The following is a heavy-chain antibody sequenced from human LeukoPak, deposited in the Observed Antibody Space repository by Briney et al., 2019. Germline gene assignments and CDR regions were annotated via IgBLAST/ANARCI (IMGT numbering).Heavy chain of an antibody. V-gene: IGHV3-21*01. D-gene: IGHD6-13*01. CDR1: GFTFSSYE. CDR3: ARDWTTRIAAWFDP. CDR2: ISSSSSYI. J-gene: IGHJ5*02. Sequence: GGSLRLSCAASGFTFSSYEMNWVRQAPGKGLEWVSSISSSSSYIYYADSVKGRFTISRDNAKNSLYLQMNSLRAEDTAVYYCARDWTTRIAAWFDPWGQGTLVTVSS.